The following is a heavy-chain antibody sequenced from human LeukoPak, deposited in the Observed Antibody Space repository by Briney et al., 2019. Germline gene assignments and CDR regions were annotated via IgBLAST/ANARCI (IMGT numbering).Heavy chain of an antibody. CDR3: AREGSYSYGYLFAFDI. Sequence: PGGSLRLSCAASGFTFSSYWMSWVRQAPGKGLEWVANIKQDGSEKYYVDSVKGRFTISRDNSKNTLYLQMNSLRAEDTAVYYCAREGSYSYGYLFAFDIWGQGTMVTVSS. CDR2: IKQDGSEK. V-gene: IGHV3-7*01. J-gene: IGHJ3*02. D-gene: IGHD5-18*01. CDR1: GFTFSSYW.